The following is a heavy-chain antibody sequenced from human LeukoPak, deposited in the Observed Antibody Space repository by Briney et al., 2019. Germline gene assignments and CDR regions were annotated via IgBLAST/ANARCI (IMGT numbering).Heavy chain of an antibody. Sequence: ASVKVSCKASGYTFTSYYMHWVRQAPGQGLEWMGIINPSGGSTSYAQKFQGRVTMTRDTSTSTVYMELSSLRSEDTAVYYCASPRRDTAMAHYYYGMDVWGQGTTVTVSS. CDR1: GYTFTSYY. J-gene: IGHJ6*02. CDR2: INPSGGST. V-gene: IGHV1-46*01. D-gene: IGHD5-18*01. CDR3: ASPRRDTAMAHYYYGMDV.